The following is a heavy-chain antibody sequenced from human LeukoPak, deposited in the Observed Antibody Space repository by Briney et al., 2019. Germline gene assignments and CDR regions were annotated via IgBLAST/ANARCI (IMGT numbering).Heavy chain of an antibody. CDR1: GFTFSSYW. CDR2: IKQDGSEK. V-gene: IGHV3-7*01. J-gene: IGHJ6*02. Sequence: GGSLRLSCAASGFTFSSYWMNWARQAPGKGLEWVANIKQDGSEKYYVDSVKGRFTISRDNAKNSLYLQMNSLRAEDTAVYYCARDRDYYDSSGYRYYYYGMDVWGQGTTVTVSS. D-gene: IGHD3-22*01. CDR3: ARDRDYYDSSGYRYYYYGMDV.